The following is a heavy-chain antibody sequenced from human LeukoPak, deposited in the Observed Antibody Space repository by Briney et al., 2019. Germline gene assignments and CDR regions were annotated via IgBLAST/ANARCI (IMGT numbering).Heavy chain of an antibody. CDR1: GFTFSNYW. Sequence: GSLRLSCAASGFTFSNYWMTWVRQAPGEGLEWVAHISRDGRGKYHMDSVKGRFSIYRENAKNLKYRQMNRLRAGDTAVYYCGRKSYDFGGGQGTLVIVAS. CDR3: GRKSYDFG. V-gene: IGHV3-7*05. CDR2: ISRDGRGK. J-gene: IGHJ4*02. D-gene: IGHD3/OR15-3a*01.